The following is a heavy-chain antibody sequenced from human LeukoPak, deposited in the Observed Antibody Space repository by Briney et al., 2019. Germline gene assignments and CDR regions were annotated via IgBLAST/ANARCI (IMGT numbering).Heavy chain of an antibody. CDR2: ISGSGGST. Sequence: PGGSLRLSCAASGFTFSNYAMSWVRQAPGKGLEWVSAISGSGGSTYYADSVKGRFTISRDNSKNTLYLQMNSLRAEDTALYYCAKAYLLGYCSGGICYSGVDYFDYWGQGTLVTVSS. D-gene: IGHD2-15*01. CDR3: AKAYLLGYCSGGICYSGVDYFDY. CDR1: GFTFSNYA. V-gene: IGHV3-23*01. J-gene: IGHJ4*02.